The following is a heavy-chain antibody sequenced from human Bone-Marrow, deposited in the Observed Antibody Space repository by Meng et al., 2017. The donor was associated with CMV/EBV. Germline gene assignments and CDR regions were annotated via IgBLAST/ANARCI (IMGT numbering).Heavy chain of an antibody. CDR2: MSGSGGST. CDR1: FTFRSYA. Sequence: FTFRSYAMSWVRQATGKGLEWVSAMSGSGGSTYYADCVKGRFTISRDNSKNTLYLQMNSLRAEDTAVYYCAKHNVVPAAIPSFAAFDYWGQGTLVTVSS. CDR3: AKHNVVPAAIPSFAAFDY. V-gene: IGHV3-23*01. D-gene: IGHD2-2*02. J-gene: IGHJ4*02.